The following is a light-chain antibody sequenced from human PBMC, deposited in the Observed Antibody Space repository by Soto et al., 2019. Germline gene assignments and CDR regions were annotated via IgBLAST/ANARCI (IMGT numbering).Light chain of an antibody. V-gene: IGKV1-9*01. CDR3: QQLNSLWT. Sequence: DIQLTQSPSFLSASVGDRDTITCRASQGISSYLAWYQQKPGKAPKLLIYAASTLQSGVPSRFSGSGSGTEFTLTISSLQPEDFATYYCQQLNSLWTFGQGTKV. CDR1: QGISSY. CDR2: AAS. J-gene: IGKJ1*01.